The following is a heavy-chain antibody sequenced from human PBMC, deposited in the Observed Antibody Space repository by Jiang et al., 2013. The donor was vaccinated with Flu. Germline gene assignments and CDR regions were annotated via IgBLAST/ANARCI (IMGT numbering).Heavy chain of an antibody. CDR3: ARHYWNFPGWYFDL. D-gene: IGHD1-7*01. CDR1: GGSVSSGSNY. V-gene: IGHV4-61*01. J-gene: IGHJ2*01. Sequence: PGLVKPSETLSLTCTVSGGSVSSGSNYWSWIRQPPGKGLDYIGYIYYSGSTYYNPSLKSRVTISVDTSKNQFSLKLSSVTAADTAVYYCARHYWNFPGWYFDLWGRGTLVTVSS. CDR2: IYYSGST.